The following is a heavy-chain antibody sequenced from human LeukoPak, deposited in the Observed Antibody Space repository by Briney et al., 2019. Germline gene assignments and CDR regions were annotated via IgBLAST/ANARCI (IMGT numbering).Heavy chain of an antibody. Sequence: GGSLRLSCAASGFTFSSSAMNWVRQAPGKGLEWVSSINNVGSHIYYADSVKGRFTISRDNAKNSLYLQMNSLRAEDTAVYYCARGFEGDYSNPDYWGQGTLVTVSS. V-gene: IGHV3-21*01. CDR1: GFTFSSSA. J-gene: IGHJ4*02. CDR2: INNVGSHI. D-gene: IGHD4-11*01. CDR3: ARGFEGDYSNPDY.